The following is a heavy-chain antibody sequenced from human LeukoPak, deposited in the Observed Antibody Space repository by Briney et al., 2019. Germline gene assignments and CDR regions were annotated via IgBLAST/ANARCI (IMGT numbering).Heavy chain of an antibody. CDR1: GFTFGSYG. CDR2: ISYDGNNK. J-gene: IGHJ4*02. V-gene: IGHV3-30*18. Sequence: GGSLRLSCEVSGFTFGSYGMHWVRQAPGKGLEWVAVISYDGNNKYYADSVKCRFTISRDNSKNTLYLQMNSLRVEDTAVYYCAKAGHYYDSSGPGDWGQGTLVTVSS. CDR3: AKAGHYYDSSGPGD. D-gene: IGHD3-22*01.